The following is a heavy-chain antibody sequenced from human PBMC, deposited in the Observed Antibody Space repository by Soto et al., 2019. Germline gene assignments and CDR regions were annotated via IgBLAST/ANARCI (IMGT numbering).Heavy chain of an antibody. V-gene: IGHV3-30-3*01. CDR2: ISYDGSNK. Sequence: GGSLRLSCAASGFTFSSYAMHWVRQAPGKGLEWVAVISYDGSNKYYADSVKGRFTISRDNSKNTLYLQMNSLRAEDTAVYYCAREGLGMVRGGADAFDIWGQGTMVTVSS. J-gene: IGHJ3*02. CDR3: AREGLGMVRGGADAFDI. D-gene: IGHD3-10*01. CDR1: GFTFSSYA.